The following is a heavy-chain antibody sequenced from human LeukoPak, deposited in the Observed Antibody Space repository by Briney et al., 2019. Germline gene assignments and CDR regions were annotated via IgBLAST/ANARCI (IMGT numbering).Heavy chain of an antibody. CDR3: ARVEGFYYGSGSYPGYFDY. V-gene: IGHV3-66*01. CDR2: IYSGGST. J-gene: IGHJ4*02. Sequence: GGSLRLSCAASGFAFSDYAMSWVRQAPGKGLEWVSVIYSGGSTYYADSVKGRFTISRDNSKNTLYLQMNSLRAEDTAVYYCARVEGFYYGSGSYPGYFDYWGQGTLVTVSS. CDR1: GFAFSDYA. D-gene: IGHD3-10*01.